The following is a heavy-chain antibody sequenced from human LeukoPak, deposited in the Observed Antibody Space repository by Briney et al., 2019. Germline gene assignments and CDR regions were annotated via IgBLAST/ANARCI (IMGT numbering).Heavy chain of an antibody. Sequence: GGSLRLSCAASGFTFSSYSMNWVRQAPGKGLEWVSYISNSSSTIYYADSVKGRFTISRDNAKNSLYLQMNSLRAEDTAVYYCARDPSIAAAQYYMDVWGKGTTVTVSS. V-gene: IGHV3-48*01. CDR2: ISNSSSTI. CDR3: ARDPSIAAAQYYMDV. J-gene: IGHJ6*03. D-gene: IGHD6-13*01. CDR1: GFTFSSYS.